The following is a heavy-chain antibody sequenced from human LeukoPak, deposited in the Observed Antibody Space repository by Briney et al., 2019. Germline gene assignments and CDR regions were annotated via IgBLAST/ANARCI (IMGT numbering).Heavy chain of an antibody. J-gene: IGHJ4*02. CDR3: ASQPTSVIGVDY. V-gene: IGHV4-39*01. Sequence: SETLSLTCTVSGGSISDGSYYWGWIRQPPGKGLEWIGSINYRGTTYYNPSLKSRVTISLDTSKNQFSLQLNSATASDTAVFYCASQPTSVIGVDYWGQGILVTVSS. CDR1: GGSISDGSYY. CDR2: INYRGTT. D-gene: IGHD4-11*01.